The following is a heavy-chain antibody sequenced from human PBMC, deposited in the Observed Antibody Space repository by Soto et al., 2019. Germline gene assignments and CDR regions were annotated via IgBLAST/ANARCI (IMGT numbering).Heavy chain of an antibody. Sequence: QVTVKESGPVLVKPTETLTLTCTVSGFSLSNAGLGVSWIRQPPGKALEWLAHIFSNDEKSYSTSPKSRLTTSKDTSKSQVVLTMTNMDPVDTATYYCAPTYSTSWYWLDPWGQGTLVTVSS. D-gene: IGHD6-13*01. CDR2: IFSNDEK. V-gene: IGHV2-26*01. J-gene: IGHJ5*02. CDR1: GFSLSNAGLG. CDR3: APTYSTSWYWLDP.